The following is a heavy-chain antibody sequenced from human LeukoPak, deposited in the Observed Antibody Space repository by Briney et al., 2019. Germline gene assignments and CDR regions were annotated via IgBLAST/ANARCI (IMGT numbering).Heavy chain of an antibody. D-gene: IGHD5-12*01. CDR1: GGPMNNNY. CDR3: AGSHPSGNNWFDP. V-gene: IGHV4-4*07. CDR2: IYSSGST. Sequence: KASETLSLTCIVSGGPMNNNYFNWIRQPAGKGLEWIGRIYSSGSTSYNPSPKSRVTMSVDTSKNQFSLKLSSVTATDTAVYYCAGSHPSGNNWFDPWGQGTLVTVSS. J-gene: IGHJ5*02.